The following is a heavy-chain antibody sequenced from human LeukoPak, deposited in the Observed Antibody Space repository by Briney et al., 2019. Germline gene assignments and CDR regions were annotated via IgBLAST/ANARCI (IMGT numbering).Heavy chain of an antibody. Sequence: KPSETLSLTCAVYGGSFSGYYWSWIRQPPGKGLEWIGEINHSGSTNYNPSLKSRVTISVDTSKNQFSLKLSSVTAADTAVYYCVKQYGSGSSNWFDPWGQGTLVTVSS. CDR2: INHSGST. CDR1: GGSFSGYY. V-gene: IGHV4-34*01. J-gene: IGHJ5*02. D-gene: IGHD3-10*01. CDR3: VKQYGSGSSNWFDP.